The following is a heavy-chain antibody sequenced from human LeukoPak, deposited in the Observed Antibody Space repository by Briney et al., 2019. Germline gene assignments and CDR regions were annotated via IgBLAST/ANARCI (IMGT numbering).Heavy chain of an antibody. V-gene: IGHV1-69*05. J-gene: IGHJ3*01. D-gene: IGHD3-10*01. CDR1: GGTFSSYA. CDR2: IIPIFGTA. CDR3: ARVIGYSFWFDP. Sequence: SVKVSCKASGGTFSSYAISWVRQAPGQGLEWMGRIIPIFGTANYAQKFQGRVTITTDESTSTAYMELSSLRSEDTAVYYSARVIGYSFWFDPWGQGTMVTVSS.